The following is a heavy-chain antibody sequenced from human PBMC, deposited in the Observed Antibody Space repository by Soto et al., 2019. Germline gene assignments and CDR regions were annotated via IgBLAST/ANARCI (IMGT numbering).Heavy chain of an antibody. D-gene: IGHD6-6*01. CDR2: IFSNDEK. Sequence: QVTLKESGPALVKPTETLTLTCTVSGLSLTNGRMGVSWIRQPPGKALEWLAHIFSNDEKSYSTSLKSRLTISKDTSTSQVVLTMTNMDPEDTATYYCARNGYGSTSMGWYNWFDPWGQGTLVTVSS. J-gene: IGHJ5*02. V-gene: IGHV2-26*01. CDR1: GLSLTNGRMG. CDR3: ARNGYGSTSMGWYNWFDP.